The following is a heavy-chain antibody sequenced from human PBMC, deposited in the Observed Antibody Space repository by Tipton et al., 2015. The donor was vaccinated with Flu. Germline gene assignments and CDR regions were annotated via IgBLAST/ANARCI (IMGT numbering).Heavy chain of an antibody. CDR3: ARDPYYDAFDF. CDR2: IKDDGREE. D-gene: IGHD3-10*01. CDR1: GFTFSTYW. J-gene: IGHJ3*01. Sequence: SLRLSCEVSGFTFSTYWMSWVRQAPGKGLEWVANIKDDGREEYYVDSVKGRFTISRDNTKNSLYLQMNSLRGEDTAVYYCARDPYYDAFDFWGQGTVVIVSS. V-gene: IGHV3-7*01.